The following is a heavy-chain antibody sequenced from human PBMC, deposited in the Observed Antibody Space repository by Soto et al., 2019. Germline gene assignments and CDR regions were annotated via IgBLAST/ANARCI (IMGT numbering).Heavy chain of an antibody. CDR1: GGSMSEYF. J-gene: IGHJ4*02. D-gene: IGHD3-10*01. CDR3: ARDGYDGSGSPYPAY. Sequence: SETLSLTCSVSGGSMSEYFWRWIRQSPGKGLEWIGYIYYLGSTDYNPSLKSRVTISVDTSKRQSSLRLTSVTAADTAVYYCARDGYDGSGSPYPAYWGPGTQVTVS. V-gene: IGHV4-59*01. CDR2: IYYLGST.